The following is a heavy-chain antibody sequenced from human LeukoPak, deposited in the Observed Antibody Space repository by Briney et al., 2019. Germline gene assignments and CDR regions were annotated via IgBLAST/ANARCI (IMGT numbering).Heavy chain of an antibody. CDR3: ARDISRFGYSPPESDC. V-gene: IGHV1-2*02. Sequence: GASVKVSCKASGYTFTGYYMHWVRQAPGQGLEWMGWINPNSGGTNYAQKFQGRVTMTRDTSISTAYMELSRLRSDDTAVYYCARDISRFGYSPPESDCWGQGTLVTVSS. J-gene: IGHJ4*02. CDR2: INPNSGGT. D-gene: IGHD5-18*01. CDR1: GYTFTGYY.